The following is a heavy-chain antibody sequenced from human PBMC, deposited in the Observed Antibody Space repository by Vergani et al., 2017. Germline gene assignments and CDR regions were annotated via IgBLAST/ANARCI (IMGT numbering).Heavy chain of an antibody. Sequence: EVQLLESGGGLVQPGGSLRLSCAASGFTFSSYAMSWVRQAPGKGLEWVSAISGSGGSTYYADSVKGRFTISRDNAKNSLYLQMNSLRAEDTAVYYCAREEIEKSSGYFVYDYWGQGTLVTVSS. CDR2: ISGSGGST. V-gene: IGHV3-23*01. D-gene: IGHD3-22*01. CDR1: GFTFSSYA. J-gene: IGHJ4*02. CDR3: AREEIEKSSGYFVYDY.